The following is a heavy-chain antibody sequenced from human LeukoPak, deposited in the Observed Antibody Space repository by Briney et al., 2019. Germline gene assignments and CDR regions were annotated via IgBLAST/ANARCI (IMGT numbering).Heavy chain of an antibody. CDR1: GFTFDDHG. Sequence: GRSLRLSCAASGFTFDDHGMHWVRQAPGKGLEWVSGISWSSGIIGYADSVKGRFTISRDNSKNSLYLQMNSLRTEDTAFYYCAKDRSRSYSSFDSWGQGTLVSVSS. V-gene: IGHV3-9*01. CDR3: AKDRSRSYSSFDS. CDR2: ISWSSGII. D-gene: IGHD6-19*01. J-gene: IGHJ4*02.